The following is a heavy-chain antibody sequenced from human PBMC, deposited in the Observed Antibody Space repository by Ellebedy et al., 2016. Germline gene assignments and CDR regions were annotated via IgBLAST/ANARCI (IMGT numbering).Heavy chain of an antibody. CDR1: GFTFNNYW. J-gene: IGHJ3*02. V-gene: IGHV3-74*01. CDR2: INSDGTIT. D-gene: IGHD3-10*01. Sequence: GESLKISXAASGFTFNNYWMHWVRQAPGKGLVWVSRINSDGTITSYADSVKGRFIISRDNAKNTLYVQMNSLRAEDTAVYYCARNGESFSHGESFDIWGQGTMVTVSS. CDR3: ARNGESFSHGESFDI.